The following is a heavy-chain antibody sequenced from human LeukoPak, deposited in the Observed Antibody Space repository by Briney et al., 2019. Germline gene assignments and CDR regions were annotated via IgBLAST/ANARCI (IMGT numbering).Heavy chain of an antibody. CDR1: GYSFTSYW. J-gene: IGHJ6*04. D-gene: IGHD2-15*01. Sequence: GESLKISCKGSGYSFTSYWISWVRQMPGKGLEWMGRIDPSDSYTNYSPSFQGHVTISADKSISTAYLQWSSLEASDTAMYYCASPLSGLRGYGMDVWGKGTTVTVSS. CDR3: ASPLSGLRGYGMDV. CDR2: IDPSDSYT. V-gene: IGHV5-10-1*01.